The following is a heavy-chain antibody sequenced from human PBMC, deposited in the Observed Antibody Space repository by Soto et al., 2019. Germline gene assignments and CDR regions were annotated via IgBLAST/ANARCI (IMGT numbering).Heavy chain of an antibody. CDR2: IYYSGST. CDR3: ARGPRFYTYSSGWYYFDY. J-gene: IGHJ4*02. CDR1: GGSISSYY. D-gene: IGHD6-19*01. Sequence: SETLSLTCTVSGGSISSYYWSWIRQPPGKGLEWIGYIYYSGSTNYNPSLKSRVTISVDTSKNQFSLKLSSVTAADTAVYYCARGPRFYTYSSGWYYFDYWGQGTLVTVSS. V-gene: IGHV4-59*01.